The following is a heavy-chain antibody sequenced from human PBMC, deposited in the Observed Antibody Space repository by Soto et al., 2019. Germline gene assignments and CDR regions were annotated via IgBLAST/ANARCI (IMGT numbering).Heavy chain of an antibody. CDR2: MNPNSGNT. D-gene: IGHD1-26*01. CDR3: AREYSQDNSVDPNCFDP. Sequence: ASVKVSCKASGYTFTSYDINWVRQATGQGPEWMGWMNPNSGNTGYAQKFQGRVTMTRNTSISTAYMELSSLSSEDTAVDYCAREYSQDNSVDPNCFDPGGQGTRVPVSP. V-gene: IGHV1-8*01. CDR1: GYTFTSYD. J-gene: IGHJ5*02.